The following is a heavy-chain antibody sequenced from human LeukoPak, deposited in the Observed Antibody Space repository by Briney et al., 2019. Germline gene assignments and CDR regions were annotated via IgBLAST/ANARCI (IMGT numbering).Heavy chain of an antibody. CDR2: IFYSVST. CDR1: GGSISNIAYD. CDR3: ARHGRGNYFAT. Sequence: SETLSLTCTVPGGSISNIAYDWGWIRQPPGKGLEWIGSIFYSVSTYYNPSLKSRVTISVDTSKNHFSLRLSSVNAADAAVYHCARHGRGNYFATWGQGTLVTVSS. D-gene: IGHD1-7*01. J-gene: IGHJ5*02. V-gene: IGHV4-39*01.